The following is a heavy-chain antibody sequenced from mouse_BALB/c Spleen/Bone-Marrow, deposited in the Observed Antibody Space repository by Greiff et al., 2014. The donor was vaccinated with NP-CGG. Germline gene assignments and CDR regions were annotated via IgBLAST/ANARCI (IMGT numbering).Heavy chain of an antibody. V-gene: IGHV5-6-3*01. D-gene: IGHD1-1*01. CDR1: GFTFSSYG. Sequence: EVKLVESGGGLVQPGGSLKLSCVASGFTFSSYGTSWVRQTPDKRLELVATINNNGGSTYYPDSVKGQFTISRDNAKNTLYLQMSSLKSEDTAMYYCARVYGWYFDVWGAGTTVTVSS. J-gene: IGHJ1*01. CDR2: INNNGGST. CDR3: ARVYGWYFDV.